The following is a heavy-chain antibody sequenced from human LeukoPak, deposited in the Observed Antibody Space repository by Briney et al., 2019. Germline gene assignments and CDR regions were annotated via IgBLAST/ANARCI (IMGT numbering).Heavy chain of an antibody. V-gene: IGHV1-69*04. CDR3: AREPNDSSGYPLDY. CDR1: GYTFTGYY. D-gene: IGHD3-22*01. J-gene: IGHJ4*02. Sequence: SVKVSCKASGYTFTGYYMHWVRQAPGQGLEWMGRIIPILGIANYAQKFQGRVTITADKSTSTAYMELSSLRSEDTAVYYCAREPNDSSGYPLDYWGQGTLVTVSS. CDR2: IIPILGIA.